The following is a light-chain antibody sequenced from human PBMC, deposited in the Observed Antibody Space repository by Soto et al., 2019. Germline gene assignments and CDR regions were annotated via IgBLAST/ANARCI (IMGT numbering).Light chain of an antibody. CDR2: WAS. CDR3: QQYYSAPWT. Sequence: DIVMAQSPDSLAVSLGERATINWKSSQSILYSSNNKNYLAWYQQKAGHPPKLLIYWASTRESGVPDRFSGSGSGTDFTLTISSLQAEDVAVYYCQQYYSAPWTFGQGTKVEIK. CDR1: QSILYSSNNKNY. V-gene: IGKV4-1*01. J-gene: IGKJ1*01.